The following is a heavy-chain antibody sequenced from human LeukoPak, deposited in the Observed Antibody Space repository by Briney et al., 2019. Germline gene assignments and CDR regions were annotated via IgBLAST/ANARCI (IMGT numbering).Heavy chain of an antibody. V-gene: IGHV1-69*13. CDR3: ARESSSSWYDWFDP. CDR2: IIPIFGTA. CDR1: RGTFSSYA. Sequence: GASVKVSCEASRGTFSSYAISWVRQAPGQGLEWMGGIIPIFGTANYAQKFQGRVTITADESTSTAYMELSSLRSEDTAVYYCARESSSSWYDWFDPWGQGTLVTVSS. D-gene: IGHD6-13*01. J-gene: IGHJ5*02.